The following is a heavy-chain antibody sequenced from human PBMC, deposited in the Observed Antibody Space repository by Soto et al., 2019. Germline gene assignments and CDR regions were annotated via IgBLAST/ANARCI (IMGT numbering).Heavy chain of an antibody. Sequence: QVQLQESGPGLVKPSQTLSLTCTVSGASISSGIYYWSWICQHPGKGLEWIGYIFHNGSPYYAPSLKSRLTMSVDTSKNQFSLNLTSVTAADTAVYYCARAPTRDGYNLDYWGQGILVTVSS. CDR3: ARAPTRDGYNLDY. D-gene: IGHD5-18*01. CDR1: GASISSGIYY. V-gene: IGHV4-31*03. J-gene: IGHJ4*02. CDR2: IFHNGSP.